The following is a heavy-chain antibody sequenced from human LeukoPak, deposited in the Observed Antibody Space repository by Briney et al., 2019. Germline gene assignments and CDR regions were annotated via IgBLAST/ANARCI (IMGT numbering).Heavy chain of an antibody. V-gene: IGHV3-53*01. D-gene: IGHD3-10*01. CDR3: ANHFG. CDR1: GFTVSSNF. J-gene: IGHJ4*02. Sequence: PGGPLRLSCAASGFTVSSNFMHWVRQAPGKGLEWVAGIHNDYRTFYADSVKGRFTILRDDSANTVYLQMNSLRAEDTAIFYCANHFGGGQGALVTVSS. CDR2: IHNDYRT.